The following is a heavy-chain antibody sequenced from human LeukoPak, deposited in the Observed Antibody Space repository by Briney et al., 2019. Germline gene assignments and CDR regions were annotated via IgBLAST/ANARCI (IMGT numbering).Heavy chain of an antibody. Sequence: PGGSLRLSCAASGFTFSSYAMHWVRQAPGKGLEWVAVISYDGSNKYYADSVKGRFTISRDNSKNTLYLQMNSLRAEDTAVYYCARDRGGYDALYYSDYWGQGTLVTVSS. CDR1: GFTFSSYA. CDR3: ARDRGGYDALYYSDY. D-gene: IGHD5-12*01. V-gene: IGHV3-30*04. J-gene: IGHJ4*02. CDR2: ISYDGSNK.